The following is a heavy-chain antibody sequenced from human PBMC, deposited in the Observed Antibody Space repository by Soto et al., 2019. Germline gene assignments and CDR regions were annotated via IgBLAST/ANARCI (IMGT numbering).Heavy chain of an antibody. Sequence: SETLSLTCAVSGGSISSSNWWSWVRQPPGKGLEWIGEIYHSGSTNYNPSLKSRVTISVDKSKNQFSLKLSSVTAADTAVYYCARLRYFDWLSTYYFDYWGQGTLVTVSS. D-gene: IGHD3-9*01. CDR1: GGSISSSNW. CDR3: ARLRYFDWLSTYYFDY. V-gene: IGHV4-4*02. J-gene: IGHJ4*02. CDR2: IYHSGST.